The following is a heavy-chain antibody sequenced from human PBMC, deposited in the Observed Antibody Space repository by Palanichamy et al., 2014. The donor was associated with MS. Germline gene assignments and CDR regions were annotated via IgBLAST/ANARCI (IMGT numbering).Heavy chain of an antibody. Sequence: QVQLQESGPGLVKPSEILSLTCAVSGFSISSGDFWDWIRQPPGKGLEWIGSISHSLNLYYNPSLRGRVSISMDASQNHFFLNLMSATAADTAVYYCARRPLSWFDPWGQGILVTVSS. CDR1: GFSISSGDF. J-gene: IGHJ5*02. CDR2: ISHSLNL. CDR3: ARRPLSWFDP. V-gene: IGHV4-38-2*01.